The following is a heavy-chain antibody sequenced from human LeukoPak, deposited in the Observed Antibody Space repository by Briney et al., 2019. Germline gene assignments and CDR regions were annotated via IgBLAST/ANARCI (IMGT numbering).Heavy chain of an antibody. CDR2: ISYDGSNK. CDR3: AKPKTAYGDYPNSFDY. CDR1: GFTFSSYG. Sequence: GRSLRLSCAASGFTFSSYGMHWVRQAPGKGLEWVAVISYDGSNKYYADSVKGRFTISRDNSKNTLYLQMNSLRAEDTAGYYCAKPKTAYGDYPNSFDYWGQGTLVTVSS. D-gene: IGHD4-17*01. J-gene: IGHJ4*02. V-gene: IGHV3-30*18.